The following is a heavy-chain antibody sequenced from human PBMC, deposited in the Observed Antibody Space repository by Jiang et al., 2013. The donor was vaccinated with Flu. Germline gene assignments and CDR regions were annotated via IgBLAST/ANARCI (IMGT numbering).Heavy chain of an antibody. CDR3: ARRQGSYGYFDY. V-gene: IGHV4-39*01. CDR1: GGSISSSNYY. CDR2: FYYSGST. D-gene: IGHD1-26*01. J-gene: IGHJ4*02. Sequence: LLKPSETLSLACTVSGGSISSSNYYWTWIRQPPGKGLEWIGSFYYSGSTYSNPSLKSRVTISVDTSKNQFSLKLSSVTAADTAVYYCARRQGSYGYFDYWGQGTLVTVSS.